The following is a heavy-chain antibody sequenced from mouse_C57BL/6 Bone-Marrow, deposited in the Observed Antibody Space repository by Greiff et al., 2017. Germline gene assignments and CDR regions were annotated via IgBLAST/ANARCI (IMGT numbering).Heavy chain of an antibody. J-gene: IGHJ4*01. CDR3: AILSMDY. D-gene: IGHD1-1*02. CDR1: GYTFTSYW. Sequence: VQLKESGAELVRPGASVKLSCKASGYTFTSYWMHWVKQRPGQGLEWIGEIDPSDSYTNYNQKFKGKFTLTVDKSSSTAYMQLSSLTSEDSAVYYCAILSMDYWGQGTSVTVSS. CDR2: IDPSDSYT. V-gene: IGHV1-69*01.